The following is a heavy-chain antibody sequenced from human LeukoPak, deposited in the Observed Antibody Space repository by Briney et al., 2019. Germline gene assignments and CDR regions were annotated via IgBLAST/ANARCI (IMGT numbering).Heavy chain of an antibody. CDR1: GYTFTSYY. V-gene: IGHV1-46*01. D-gene: IGHD2-2*02. CDR2: INPSGGST. J-gene: IGHJ5*02. Sequence: ASVKVSCKASGYTFTSYYMHWVRQAPGQGLEWMGIINPSGGSTSYAQKFQGRVTMTRDTSTCTVYMELSSLRSEDTAVYYCASSPNYCSSTSCYKGGDWFDPWGQGTLVTVSS. CDR3: ASSPNYCSSTSCYKGGDWFDP.